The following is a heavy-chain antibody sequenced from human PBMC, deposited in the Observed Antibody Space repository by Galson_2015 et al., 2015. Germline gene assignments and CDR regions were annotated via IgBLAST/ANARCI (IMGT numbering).Heavy chain of an antibody. CDR3: ARAHVPRYDILTGPFQH. J-gene: IGHJ1*01. CDR1: GYAFTSYA. D-gene: IGHD3-9*01. V-gene: IGHV1-3*01. Sequence: SVKVSCKASGYAFTSYAMHWVRQAPGQRLEWMGWINAGNGNTKYSQKFQGRVTITRDTSASTAYMELSSLRSEDTAVYYCARAHVPRYDILTGPFQHWGQGTLVTVSS. CDR2: INAGNGNT.